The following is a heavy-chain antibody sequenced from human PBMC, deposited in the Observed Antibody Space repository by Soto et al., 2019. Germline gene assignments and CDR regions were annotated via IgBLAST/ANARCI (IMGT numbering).Heavy chain of an antibody. J-gene: IGHJ4*02. V-gene: IGHV3-23*01. CDR1: GFTFSNYA. Sequence: HPGGSLRLSCAASGFTFSNYAMTWVRQAPGEGLEWVSRISATGGSTYYADSVKGRFTVSRDNSKHTLDLQMNSLRAEDTAVYYCATCSASWPYYFDSWGRGTLVTVS. CDR2: ISATGGST. D-gene: IGHD2-2*01. CDR3: ATCSASWPYYFDS.